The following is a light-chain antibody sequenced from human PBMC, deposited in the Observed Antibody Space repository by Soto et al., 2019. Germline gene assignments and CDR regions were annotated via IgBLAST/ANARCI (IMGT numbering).Light chain of an antibody. CDR2: DAS. CDR3: RQRSSWPPIT. J-gene: IGKJ5*01. V-gene: IGKV3-11*01. CDR1: QSVSSY. Sequence: EIVLTQSPATLSLSPGERATLSCMASQSVSSYLAWYQQKPGQAPRLLIYDASNRATGIPARFSGSGSGTAFALTISSVEPDDFAVYYCRQRSSWPPITFGLGTRREI.